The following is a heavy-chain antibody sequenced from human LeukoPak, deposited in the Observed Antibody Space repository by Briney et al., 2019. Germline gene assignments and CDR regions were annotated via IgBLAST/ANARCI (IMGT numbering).Heavy chain of an antibody. V-gene: IGHV3-74*01. J-gene: IGHJ6*02. Sequence: GGSLRLSCAASGFTFSSYWMHWVRQAPGKGLVWVSRINSDGSSTFYADSVKGRFTTSRDNAENTVYLQMNSLRADDTAVYYCARDGRITIFGVVINSGMDVWGQGTTVTVSS. CDR3: ARDGRITIFGVVINSGMDV. CDR2: INSDGSST. CDR1: GFTFSSYW. D-gene: IGHD3-3*01.